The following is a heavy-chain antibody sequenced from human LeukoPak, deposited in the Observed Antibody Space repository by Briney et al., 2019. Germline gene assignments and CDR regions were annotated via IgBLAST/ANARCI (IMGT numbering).Heavy chain of an antibody. CDR1: GFTFNNYW. D-gene: IGHD3-3*01. J-gene: IGHJ1*01. V-gene: IGHV3-74*01. Sequence: GGSLRLSCAASGFTFNNYWMHWVRQAPGKGLVWVSRIKSDGQITTYADSVKGRFTTSRDNAKNTFYLQMSSLRVEDAAVYYCLLIILGGSSQHWGQGTLVSVSS. CDR2: IKSDGQIT. CDR3: LLIILGGSSQH.